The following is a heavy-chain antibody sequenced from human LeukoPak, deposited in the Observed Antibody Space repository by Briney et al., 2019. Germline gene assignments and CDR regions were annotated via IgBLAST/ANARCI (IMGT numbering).Heavy chain of an antibody. CDR2: TYPGDSDT. D-gene: IGHD6-6*01. V-gene: IGHV5-51*01. CDR1: GYSFTSYW. Sequence: GESLKISCKGSGYSFTSYWIGWVRQMPGKGLEWMGITYPGDSDTRYSPSFQGQVTISADKSISTAYLQWSSLKASDTAMYYCARHLGQLGPTYYYGMDVWGQGTTVTVSS. J-gene: IGHJ6*02. CDR3: ARHLGQLGPTYYYGMDV.